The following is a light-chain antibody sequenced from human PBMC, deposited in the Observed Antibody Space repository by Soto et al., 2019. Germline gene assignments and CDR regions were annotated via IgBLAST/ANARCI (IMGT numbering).Light chain of an antibody. CDR3: QQSYSNSIT. V-gene: IGKV1-39*01. Sequence: DIQMTQSTSSLSGSVGDRFAITCRASQSISNFLNWYQQTPVKAPKLLISTASTLQTGVPSRFDGSGSGTDFTLTINNLQPEDFATYYCQQSYSNSITFGQGTRLEIK. J-gene: IGKJ5*01. CDR2: TAS. CDR1: QSISNF.